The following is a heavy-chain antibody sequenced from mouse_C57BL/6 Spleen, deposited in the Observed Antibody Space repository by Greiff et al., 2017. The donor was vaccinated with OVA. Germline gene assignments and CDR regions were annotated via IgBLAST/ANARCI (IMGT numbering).Heavy chain of an antibody. V-gene: IGHV3-6*01. CDR1: GYSITSGYY. J-gene: IGHJ3*01. CDR3: ARGAYDYSFAY. D-gene: IGHD2-4*01. Sequence: EVKLVESGPGLVKPSQSLSLTCSVTGYSITSGYYWNWIRQFPGNKLEWMGYISYDGSNNYNPSLKNRISITRDTSKNQFFLKLNSVTTEDTATYYCARGAYDYSFAYWGQGTLVTVSA. CDR2: ISYDGSN.